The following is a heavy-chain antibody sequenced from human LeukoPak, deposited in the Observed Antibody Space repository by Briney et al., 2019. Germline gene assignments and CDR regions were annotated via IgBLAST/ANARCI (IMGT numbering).Heavy chain of an antibody. CDR3: AKDLDSTHRNYYYYYGMDV. J-gene: IGHJ6*02. V-gene: IGHV3-30*18. Sequence: QAGGSLRLSRAASGFTFSSYGMHWVRQAPGKGLEWVAVISYDGSNKYYADSVKGRFTISRDNSKNTLYLQMNSLRAEGTAVYYCAKDLDSTHRNYYYYYGMDVWGQGTTVTVSS. D-gene: IGHD3-9*01. CDR2: ISYDGSNK. CDR1: GFTFSSYG.